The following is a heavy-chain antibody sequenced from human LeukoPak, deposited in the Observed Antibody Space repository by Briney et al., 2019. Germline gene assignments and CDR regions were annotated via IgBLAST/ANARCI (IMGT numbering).Heavy chain of an antibody. V-gene: IGHV3-20*04. D-gene: IGHD3-9*01. CDR3: AKDKWYDIGTPYYFDY. Sequence: SGGSLRLSCAASGFTFDDYGMSWVRQAPGKGLEWVSGINWNGGSTGYADSVKGRFTISRDNAKNSLYLQMNSLRAEDTALYYCAKDKWYDIGTPYYFDYWGQGTLVTVSS. J-gene: IGHJ4*02. CDR2: INWNGGST. CDR1: GFTFDDYG.